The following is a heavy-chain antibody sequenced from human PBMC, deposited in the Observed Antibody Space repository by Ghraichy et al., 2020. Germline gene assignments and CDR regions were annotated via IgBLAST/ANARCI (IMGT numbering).Heavy chain of an antibody. Sequence: SETLSLTCTVSGGSVSTVAYYWSWMRRPPGKGLEWIGYIYYTGSTNYNPSLKSRVTISVDTSKNQFSLNVRSLPAADTAVYYCARTHYCSGDSCYFGWFDPWGQGTLVTVSS. CDR2: IYYTGST. CDR1: GGSVSTVAYY. CDR3: ARTHYCSGDSCYFGWFDP. V-gene: IGHV4-61*08. D-gene: IGHD2-15*01. J-gene: IGHJ5*02.